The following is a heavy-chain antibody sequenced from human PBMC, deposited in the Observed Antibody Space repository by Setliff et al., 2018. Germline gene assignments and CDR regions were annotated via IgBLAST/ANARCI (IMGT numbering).Heavy chain of an antibody. CDR3: ARGRNVAARLLDT. D-gene: IGHD6-6*01. Sequence: SETLSLTCNVSGDSIRNYGHYWAWIRQPPGKGLEWIGYIYNTGITYYNPSLKSRVTISVDTSKDQFSLRMSSVSAADAAIYYCARGRNVAARLLDTWGQGSRVTVSS. J-gene: IGHJ5*02. CDR2: IYNTGIT. V-gene: IGHV4-39*07. CDR1: GDSIRNYGHY.